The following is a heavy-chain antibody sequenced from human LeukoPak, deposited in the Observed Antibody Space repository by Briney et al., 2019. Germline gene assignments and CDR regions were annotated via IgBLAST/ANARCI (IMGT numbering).Heavy chain of an antibody. V-gene: IGHV3-72*01. CDR1: GFTFSDHY. CDR2: SRNKANSYTT. D-gene: IGHD2-15*01. CDR3: TTDRYCSGGSAYYYYYGMDV. J-gene: IGHJ6*02. Sequence: GGSLRLSCAASGFTFSDHYMDWVRQAPGKGLEWVGRSRNKANSYTTEYAASVKGRFTISRDDSKNTLYLQMNSLKTEDTAVYYCTTDRYCSGGSAYYYYYGMDVWGQGTTVTVSS.